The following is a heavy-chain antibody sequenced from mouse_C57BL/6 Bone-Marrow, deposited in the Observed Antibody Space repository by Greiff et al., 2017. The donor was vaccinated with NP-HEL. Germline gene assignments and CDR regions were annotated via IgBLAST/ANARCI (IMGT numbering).Heavy chain of an antibody. CDR3: AKTITTVVGNWYFDV. D-gene: IGHD1-1*01. Sequence: VKLMESGPGLVQPSQSLSITCTVSGFSLTSYGVHWVRQSPGKGLEWLGVIWRGGSTDYNAAFMSRLSITKDNSKSQVFFKMNSLQADDTAIYYCAKTITTVVGNWYFDVWGTGTTVTVSS. CDR1: GFSLTSYG. CDR2: IWRGGST. V-gene: IGHV2-5*01. J-gene: IGHJ1*03.